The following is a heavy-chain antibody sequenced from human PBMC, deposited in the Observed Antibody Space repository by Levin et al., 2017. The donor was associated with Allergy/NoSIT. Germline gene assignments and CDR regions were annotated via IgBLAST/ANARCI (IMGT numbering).Heavy chain of an antibody. CDR2: ISDGGGST. Sequence: LSLTCAASGFTFSNYALSWVRQAPGKGLEWVSSISDGGGSTNYADSVKVRFTISRDNSKNTLYLQMNSLRAEDTAIYFCAKSPPPIAVSGYDPDYWGQGTLVTVSS. CDR3: AKSPPPIAVSGYDPDY. V-gene: IGHV3-23*01. CDR1: GFTFSNYA. D-gene: IGHD6-19*01. J-gene: IGHJ4*02.